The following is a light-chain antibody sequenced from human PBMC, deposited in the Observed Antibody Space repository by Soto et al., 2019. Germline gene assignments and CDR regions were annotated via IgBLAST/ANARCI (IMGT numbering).Light chain of an antibody. Sequence: QSVLTQPASVSGSPGQSISISCTGTSSDVGGYNFVSWYQQHPDKAPKLMIYDVTNRPSGVSNRFSGSKSGNTASLTISGLQAEDEAAYYCSSYTSISTYVFGTGTKVTVL. CDR2: DVT. CDR1: SSDVGGYNF. J-gene: IGLJ1*01. V-gene: IGLV2-14*01. CDR3: SSYTSISTYV.